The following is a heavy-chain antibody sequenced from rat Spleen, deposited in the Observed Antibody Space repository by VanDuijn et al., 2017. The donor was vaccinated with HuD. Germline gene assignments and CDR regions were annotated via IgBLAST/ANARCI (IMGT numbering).Heavy chain of an antibody. CDR3: TRAGSSDWYFDF. Sequence: EVQLVESGGGLVQPGRSLKLSCVASGFTFNNYWMTWIRQAPGKGLDWVASITNTGGSTYYPDSVKGRFTLPRDNAKSTLYLQMNSLRSEDTATYYCTRAGSSDWYFDFWGPGTMVTVSS. CDR2: ITNTGGST. CDR1: GFTFNNYW. J-gene: IGHJ1*01. V-gene: IGHV5-31*01. D-gene: IGHD4-3*01.